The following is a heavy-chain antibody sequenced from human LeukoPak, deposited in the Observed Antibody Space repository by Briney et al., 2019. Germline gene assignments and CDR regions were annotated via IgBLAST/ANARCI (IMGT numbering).Heavy chain of an antibody. CDR3: ARVNQGRMPGDTIDY. D-gene: IGHD4-17*01. CDR2: IDWDDDK. J-gene: IGHJ4*02. V-gene: IGHV2-70*11. Sequence: GPTLVNPTQTLTLTCTFSGFSLSTSGMCVSWIRQPPGKALEWLARIDWDDDKYYSTSLKTRLTISKDTSKNQVVLTMTNMDPVDTATYYCARVNQGRMPGDTIDYWGQGTLVTVSS. CDR1: GFSLSTSGMC.